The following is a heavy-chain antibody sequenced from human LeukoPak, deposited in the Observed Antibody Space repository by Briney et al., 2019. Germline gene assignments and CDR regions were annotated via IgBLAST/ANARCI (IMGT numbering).Heavy chain of an antibody. CDR3: ARAKYGMDV. CDR1: GGSFSGYY. J-gene: IGHJ6*02. CDR2: INHSGST. Sequence: SETLSLTCAVYGGSFSGYYWSWIRQPPGKGLEWIGEINHSGSTNYNPSLKSRVTISVDTSKNQFSLKLSSVTAADTAVYYCARAKYGMDVWGQGTTVTVSS. V-gene: IGHV4-34*01.